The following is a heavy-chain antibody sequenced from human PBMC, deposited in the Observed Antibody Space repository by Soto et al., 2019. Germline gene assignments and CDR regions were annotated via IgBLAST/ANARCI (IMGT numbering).Heavy chain of an antibody. Sequence: QITLKESGPTLVKPTQTLTLTCTFSGFSLSTSGVGVGWIRQPPGKALEWLALIYWDDDKRYSSSLKSRLTITKDTSKNQVVLTMTNMDPVDTATYYCAHIRSPTVTTSAEYFQHWGQGTLVTVSS. CDR2: IYWDDDK. CDR3: AHIRSPTVTTSAEYFQH. J-gene: IGHJ1*01. CDR1: GFSLSTSGVG. D-gene: IGHD4-17*01. V-gene: IGHV2-5*02.